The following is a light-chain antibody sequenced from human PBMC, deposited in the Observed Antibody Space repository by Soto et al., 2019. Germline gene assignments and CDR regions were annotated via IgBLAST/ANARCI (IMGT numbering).Light chain of an antibody. CDR1: SSDVGGYNY. Sequence: QSVLTQPPSASGSPGQSVTISCTGTSSDVGGYNYVSWYQHHPGKAPKVMVYEVSKRPSGVPDRFSGSKSGNTASLTVSGLQAEDEADYYCSSRAGSAPYVFGTWTKVTVL. J-gene: IGLJ1*01. V-gene: IGLV2-8*01. CDR2: EVS. CDR3: SSRAGSAPYV.